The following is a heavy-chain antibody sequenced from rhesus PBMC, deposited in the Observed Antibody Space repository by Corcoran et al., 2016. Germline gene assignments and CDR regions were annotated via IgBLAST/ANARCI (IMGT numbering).Heavy chain of an antibody. J-gene: IGHJ4*01. V-gene: IGHV3S5*01. Sequence: EVQLVETGGGWVQPGGSLKLSCAASGFPFRSFCMSWVLQAPGKGLGWVSAISSGGDSTFYADSVKGRFTSSRDNSKNTLSLQMNSLRAEDMAVYYCAKDWGYWGQGVLVTVSS. CDR1: GFPFRSFC. D-gene: IGHD3-34*01. CDR3: AKDWGY. CDR2: ISSGGDST.